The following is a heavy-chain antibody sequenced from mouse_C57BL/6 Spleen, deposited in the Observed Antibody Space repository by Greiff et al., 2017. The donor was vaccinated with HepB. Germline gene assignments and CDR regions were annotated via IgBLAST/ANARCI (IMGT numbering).Heavy chain of an antibody. Sequence: VQLQQPGAELVKPGASVKLSCKASGYTFTSYWMHWVKQRPGQGLEWIGMIHPNSGSTNYNEKFKSKATLTVDKSSSTAYMQLSSLTSEDSEVYYCALIYDGYYHFDYWGQGTTLTVSS. D-gene: IGHD2-3*01. CDR1: GYTFTSYW. CDR2: IHPNSGST. J-gene: IGHJ2*01. V-gene: IGHV1-64*01. CDR3: ALIYDGYYHFDY.